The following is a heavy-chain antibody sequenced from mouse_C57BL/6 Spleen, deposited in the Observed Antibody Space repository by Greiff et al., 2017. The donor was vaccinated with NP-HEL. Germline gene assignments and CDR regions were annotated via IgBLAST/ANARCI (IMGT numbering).Heavy chain of an antibody. D-gene: IGHD1-1*02. CDR3: ARSGYGVYAMDY. CDR1: GFTFSDYG. Sequence: DVMLVESGGGLVKPGGSLKLSCAASGFTFSDYGMHWVRQAPEKGLEWVAYISSGSSTIYYADTVKGRFTISRDNAKNTLFLQMTSLRSEDTAMYYCARSGYGVYAMDYWGQGTSVTVSS. CDR2: ISSGSSTI. J-gene: IGHJ4*01. V-gene: IGHV5-17*01.